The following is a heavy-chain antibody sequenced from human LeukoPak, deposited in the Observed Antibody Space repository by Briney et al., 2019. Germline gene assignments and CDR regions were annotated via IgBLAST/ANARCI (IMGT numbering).Heavy chain of an antibody. CDR1: GGSISSYY. D-gene: IGHD2-2*01. V-gene: IGHV4-4*07. CDR3: ARDQAPRGAAASALGWFDP. J-gene: IGHJ5*02. Sequence: PSETLSLTCTVSGGSISSYYWSWIRQPAGKGLEWIGRIYTSGSTNYNPSLKSLVTMSVDTSKNQFSLKLSSVTAADTAVYYCARDQAPRGAAASALGWFDPWGQGTLVTVSS. CDR2: IYTSGST.